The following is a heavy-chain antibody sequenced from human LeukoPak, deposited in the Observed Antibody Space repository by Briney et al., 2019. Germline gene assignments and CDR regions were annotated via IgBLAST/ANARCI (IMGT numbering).Heavy chain of an antibody. CDR1: GGSFGGYY. Sequence: SETLSLTCAVYGGSFGGYYWSWIRQPPGKGLEWIGEINHSGSTNYNPSLKSRVTISVDTSKNQFSLKLSSVTAADTAVYYCARLGAGPTYYDFWSGYSSFYFDYWGQGTLVTVSS. CDR2: INHSGST. D-gene: IGHD3-3*01. J-gene: IGHJ4*02. V-gene: IGHV4-34*01. CDR3: ARLGAGPTYYDFWSGYSSFYFDY.